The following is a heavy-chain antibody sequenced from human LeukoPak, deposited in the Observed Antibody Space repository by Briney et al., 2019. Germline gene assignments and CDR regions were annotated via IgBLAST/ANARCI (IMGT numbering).Heavy chain of an antibody. V-gene: IGHV4-4*07. Sequence: PSETLSLTCTVSGGSISSYYWSWIRQPAGKGLEWIGRIYTSGSTNYNPSLKSRVTMSVDTSKNQFSLKLSSVTAADTAVYYCARFPLWSGSYLRDDYWGQGTLVTVSS. CDR1: GGSISSYY. CDR3: ARFPLWSGSYLRDDY. D-gene: IGHD1-26*01. CDR2: IYTSGST. J-gene: IGHJ4*02.